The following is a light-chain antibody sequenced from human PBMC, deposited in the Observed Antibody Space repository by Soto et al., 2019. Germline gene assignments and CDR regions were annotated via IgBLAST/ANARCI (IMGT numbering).Light chain of an antibody. V-gene: IGKV1-5*03. Sequence: DIQMTQSPSTLSASVGDRVTITCRASQSISNWLAWYQQKPGKAPKLLIYKASSLESGVPSRFSGSGPGTEFTLTISSLQPDDFATYYCQQYNSSFGQGTRVEIK. CDR2: KAS. CDR3: QQYNSS. J-gene: IGKJ1*01. CDR1: QSISNW.